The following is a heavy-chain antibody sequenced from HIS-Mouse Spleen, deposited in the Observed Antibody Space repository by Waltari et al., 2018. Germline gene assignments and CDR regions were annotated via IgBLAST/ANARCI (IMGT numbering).Heavy chain of an antibody. J-gene: IGHJ5*02. CDR2: IYHSGST. Sequence: QVQLQESGPGLVKPSETLSLTCTVSGYSISSGYYWGWIRQPPGKGLEWIGSIYHSGSTYTNPSLTSRVTISVEPSKNQFSLKLSSVIAADTAVYYGARVKTWGQGTLVTVSS. CDR1: GYSISSGYY. V-gene: IGHV4-38-2*02. CDR3: ARVKT.